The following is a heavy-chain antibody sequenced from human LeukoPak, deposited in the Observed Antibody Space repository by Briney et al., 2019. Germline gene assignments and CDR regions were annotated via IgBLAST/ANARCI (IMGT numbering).Heavy chain of an antibody. J-gene: IGHJ4*02. CDR1: GYTFTGCY. CDR3: ATARDRNSVYSSFDY. D-gene: IGHD5/OR15-5a*01. CDR2: INPNSGGT. Sequence: RASVKDSCKASGYTFTGCYIHWVRQAPGQGLEWMGWINPNSGGTNYAQNFQGRVTMTRDTSISTAYMELTSLRSDDTAVYYCATARDRNSVYSSFDYWGQGTLVTVSS. V-gene: IGHV1-2*02.